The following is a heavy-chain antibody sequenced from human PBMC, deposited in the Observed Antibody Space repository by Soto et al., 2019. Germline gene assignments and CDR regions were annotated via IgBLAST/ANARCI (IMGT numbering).Heavy chain of an antibody. Sequence: GGSLRLSCAASGFTFSSYAMSWVRQAPGKGLEWVSAISGSGGSTYYADSVKGRFTISRDNSKNTLYLQMNSLRAEDTAVYYCAKGRYYYDSSGCYFDYWGQGTLVTVSS. J-gene: IGHJ4*02. CDR1: GFTFSSYA. D-gene: IGHD3-22*01. CDR3: AKGRYYYDSSGCYFDY. V-gene: IGHV3-23*01. CDR2: ISGSGGST.